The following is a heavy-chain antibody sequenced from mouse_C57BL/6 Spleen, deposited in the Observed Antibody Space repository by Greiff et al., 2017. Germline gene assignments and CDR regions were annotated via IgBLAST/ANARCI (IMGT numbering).Heavy chain of an antibody. CDR2: INPGSGGT. CDR1: GYAFTNYL. J-gene: IGHJ3*01. CDR3: AGESSGAWFAY. D-gene: IGHD3-2*02. V-gene: IGHV1-54*01. Sequence: VQLQQSGAELVRPGTSVKVSCKASGYAFTNYLIEWVKQRPGQGLEWIGVINPGSGGTNYNEKFKGKATLTADKSSSTAYMQLSSLTSEDSAVYFCAGESSGAWFAYWGQGTLVTVSA.